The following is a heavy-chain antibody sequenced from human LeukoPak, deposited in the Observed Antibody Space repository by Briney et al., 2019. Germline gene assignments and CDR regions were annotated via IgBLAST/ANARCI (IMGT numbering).Heavy chain of an antibody. CDR1: GSTFSSYA. CDR3: ATDI. Sequence: GGSLRLSCAAYGSTFSSYAINWVRQAPGKGLEWISHINNSGSPIYYADFVKGRFTISRDNAKNSLYLQMTSLRAEDTAVYYCATDIWGQGTMVTVSS. CDR2: INNSGSPI. J-gene: IGHJ3*02. V-gene: IGHV3-48*03.